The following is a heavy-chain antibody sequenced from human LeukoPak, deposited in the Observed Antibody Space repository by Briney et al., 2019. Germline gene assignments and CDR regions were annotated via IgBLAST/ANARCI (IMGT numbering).Heavy chain of an antibody. Sequence: GGSLRLSCAASGFTFRNYWMSWVRQTPGKGLEWVAHISPDGSENSYVDSVGGRFTISRDNAKDSLYVQMDSLRVEDTAVYYCARESEGDFWRGYGAWGQGTLVTVSS. CDR2: ISPDGSEN. D-gene: IGHD3-3*01. V-gene: IGHV3-7*01. J-gene: IGHJ5*02. CDR3: ARESEGDFWRGYGA. CDR1: GFTFRNYW.